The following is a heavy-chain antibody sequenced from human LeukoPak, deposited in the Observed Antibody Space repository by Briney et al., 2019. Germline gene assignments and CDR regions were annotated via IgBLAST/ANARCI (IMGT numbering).Heavy chain of an antibody. CDR3: VRFGLTSSLDH. Sequence: GESLKISFKISGYNFTNNWIGWVRPVPGKGLEWMGLIYPGYSDAKYSPSFQGQVTFSVDASISTAYLQLSGLRASDTAIYYCVRFGLTSSLDHWGQGTLVTVSS. V-gene: IGHV5-51*01. CDR1: GYNFTNNW. J-gene: IGHJ5*02. CDR2: IYPGYSDA. D-gene: IGHD6-13*01.